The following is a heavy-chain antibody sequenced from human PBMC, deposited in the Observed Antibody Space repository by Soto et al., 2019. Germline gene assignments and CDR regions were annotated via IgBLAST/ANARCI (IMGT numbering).Heavy chain of an antibody. CDR3: AHTDEPRSIAAAGPRGWFDP. Sequence: QITLKESGPTLVKPTQTLTLTCTFSGFSLSTSGVGVGWIRQPPGKALEWLALIYWDDDKRYSPSLKGRITITKDTSKSQVVLTMTAMDPVDTATYYWAHTDEPRSIAAAGPRGWFDPCGQGTLVTVSS. J-gene: IGHJ5*02. D-gene: IGHD6-13*01. V-gene: IGHV2-5*02. CDR1: GFSLSTSGVG. CDR2: IYWDDDK.